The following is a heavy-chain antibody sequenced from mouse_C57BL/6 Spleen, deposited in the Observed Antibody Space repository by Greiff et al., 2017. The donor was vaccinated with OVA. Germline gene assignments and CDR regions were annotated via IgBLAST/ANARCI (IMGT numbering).Heavy chain of an antibody. V-gene: IGHV1-64*01. CDR2: IHPNSGST. D-gene: IGHD1-1*01. Sequence: VQLQQPGAELVKPGASVKLSCKASGYTFTSYWMHWVKQRPGQGLEWIGMIHPNSGSTNYNEKFKSKATLTVDKSSSTAYMQLSSLTSEDSAVYYCARSPIYYYGSSLYYYAMDYWGQGTSVTVSS. CDR1: GYTFTSYW. J-gene: IGHJ4*01. CDR3: ARSPIYYYGSSLYYYAMDY.